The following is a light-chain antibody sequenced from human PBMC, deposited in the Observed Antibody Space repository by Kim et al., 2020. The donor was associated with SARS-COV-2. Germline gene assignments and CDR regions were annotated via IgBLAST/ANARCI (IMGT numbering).Light chain of an antibody. V-gene: IGLV6-57*03. CDR1: SDSIASNY. CDR2: EDN. CDR3: QSYDSSNHVV. J-gene: IGLJ2*01. Sequence: NISCPRRSDSIASNYVQWYQQRPGSAPTTVIYEDNQRPSGVPDRFSGSIDSSSNSASLTISGLKTEDEADYYCQSYDSSNHVVFGGGTQLTVL.